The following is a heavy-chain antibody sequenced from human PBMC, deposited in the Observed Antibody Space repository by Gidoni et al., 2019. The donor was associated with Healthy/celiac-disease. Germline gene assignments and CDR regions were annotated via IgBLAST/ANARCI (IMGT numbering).Heavy chain of an antibody. V-gene: IGHV1-69*04. CDR3: ASGYCSGGSCYPLLYYYYYGMDV. J-gene: IGHJ6*02. CDR1: GGTFSSYA. Sequence: QVQLVQSGAEVKKPGSSVKVSCKASGGTFSSYAISWVRQAPGQGLEWMGRIIPILGIANYAQKFQGRVTITADKSTSTAYMELSSLRSEDTAVYYCASGYCSGGSCYPLLYYYYYGMDVWGQGTTVTVSS. D-gene: IGHD2-15*01. CDR2: IIPILGIA.